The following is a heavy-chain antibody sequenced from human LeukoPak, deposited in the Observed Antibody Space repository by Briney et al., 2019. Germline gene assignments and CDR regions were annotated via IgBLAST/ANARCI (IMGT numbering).Heavy chain of an antibody. CDR2: INSDGSWT. CDR3: ARLHLGDTYGSGSPNWFDP. V-gene: IGHV3-74*01. J-gene: IGHJ5*02. CDR1: GNYW. Sequence: GGSLRLSCAASGNYWMHWVRQAPGKGLVWVSHINSDGSWTSYADSVKGRFTLSRDNAKSSLYLQMNSLRPEDSAVYYCARLHLGDTYGSGSPNWFDPWGQGTLVTVSS. D-gene: IGHD3-10*01.